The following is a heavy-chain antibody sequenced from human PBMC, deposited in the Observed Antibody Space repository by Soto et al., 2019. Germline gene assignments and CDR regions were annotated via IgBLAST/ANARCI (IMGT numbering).Heavy chain of an antibody. CDR1: GFTFSSYG. J-gene: IGHJ3*02. CDR2: ISGGGGNT. CDR3: AKFNGGTDAFDI. D-gene: IGHD4-17*01. V-gene: IGHV3-23*01. Sequence: EVQLLESGGGLVQPGGSLRLSCAASGFTFSSYGMSWVRQAPGKGLEWVSAISGGGGNTYYADSVKGRFTISRDNSKNTLYLQMNSLRAEDTAVYYCAKFNGGTDAFDIWGQGTMVTVSS.